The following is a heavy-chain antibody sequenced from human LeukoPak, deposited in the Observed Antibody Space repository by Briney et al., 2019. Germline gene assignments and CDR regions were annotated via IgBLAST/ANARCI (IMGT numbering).Heavy chain of an antibody. Sequence: KSGGSLRLSCVVSGIPFSDFYMNWIRQAPGKGLEWISYIISSSSYTDYAGSVKGRFTISRDNAKSALYLQMNDLRVEDTAVYYCAAVTAADYWGQGTLVMVSS. J-gene: IGHJ4*02. CDR2: IISSSSYT. CDR3: AAVTAADY. CDR1: GIPFSDFY. D-gene: IGHD6-13*01. V-gene: IGHV3-11*03.